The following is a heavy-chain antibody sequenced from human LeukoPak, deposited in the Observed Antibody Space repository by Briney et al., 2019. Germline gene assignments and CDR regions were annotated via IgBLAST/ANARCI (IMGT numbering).Heavy chain of an antibody. CDR3: ARPPKYCSSTSCGHFDY. CDR2: IYYSGST. V-gene: IGHV4-39*01. CDR1: GGSISSSSYY. Sequence: SETLSLTCTVSGGSISSSSYYWGWIRQPPGKGLEWIGSIYYSGSTYYNPSLKSRVTISVDTSKNQFSLKLSSVTAADTAVYYCARPPKYCSSTSCGHFDYWGQGTLVTVSS. J-gene: IGHJ4*02. D-gene: IGHD2-2*01.